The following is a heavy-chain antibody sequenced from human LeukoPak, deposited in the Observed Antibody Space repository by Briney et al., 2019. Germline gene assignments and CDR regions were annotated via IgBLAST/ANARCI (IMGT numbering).Heavy chain of an antibody. V-gene: IGHV3-23*01. CDR2: IFGSGSTT. D-gene: IGHD5-12*01. J-gene: IGHJ4*02. CDR1: GFTFSSYA. CDR3: AKDLVATIGNLDY. Sequence: GGSLSLSCAASGFTFSSYAMSWVRHAPGKGLEWVSSIFGSGSTTYYADSVKGRFTSSRDNSKNTLYLQMNSLRAEDTAVYYCAKDLVATIGNLDYWGQGTLVTVAS.